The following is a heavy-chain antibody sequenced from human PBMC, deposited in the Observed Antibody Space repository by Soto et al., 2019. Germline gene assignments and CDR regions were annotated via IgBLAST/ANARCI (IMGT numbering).Heavy chain of an antibody. D-gene: IGHD5-12*01. V-gene: IGHV1-69*13. J-gene: IGHJ4*02. CDR3: ARDSGYDFGRVRYFDY. Sequence: ASVKVSCKASGGTFSSYAISWVRQAPGQGLEWMGGIIPINGTANYAQKFQGRVTITADESTSTAYMELRSLRSDDTAVYYCARDSGYDFGRVRYFDYWGQGTLVTVSS. CDR2: IIPINGTA. CDR1: GGTFSSYA.